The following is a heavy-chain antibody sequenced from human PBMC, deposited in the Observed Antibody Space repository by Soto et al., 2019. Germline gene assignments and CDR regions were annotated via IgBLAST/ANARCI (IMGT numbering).Heavy chain of an antibody. D-gene: IGHD6-13*01. CDR2: IKSKTDGGTT. J-gene: IGHJ6*02. V-gene: IGHV3-15*01. CDR3: TTDPAAAGNITPTHYSSYGMDV. CDR1: GFTFSNAW. Sequence: EVQLVESGGGLVKPGGSLRLSCAASGFTFSNAWMSWVRQAPGKGLEWVGRIKSKTDGGTTDYAAPVKGRFTISRDDSKNTLYLQMNSLKTEDTAVYYCTTDPAAAGNITPTHYSSYGMDVWGQGTTVTVSS.